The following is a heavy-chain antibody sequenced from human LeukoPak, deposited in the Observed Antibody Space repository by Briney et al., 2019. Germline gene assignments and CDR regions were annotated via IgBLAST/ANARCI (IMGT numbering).Heavy chain of an antibody. V-gene: IGHV1-2*02. D-gene: IGHD4-17*01. CDR3: ARSKSSDYGDRYFFDY. J-gene: IGHJ4*02. Sequence: GASVKVSCKASGYTFTGYYIHWVRQAPRQGLEWMGWINPNSGDTKYAQNFQGRVTMTRDTSISTVYMDLSSLRSGDAAVYYCARSKSSDYGDRYFFDYWGQGTLVTVSS. CDR1: GYTFTGYY. CDR2: INPNSGDT.